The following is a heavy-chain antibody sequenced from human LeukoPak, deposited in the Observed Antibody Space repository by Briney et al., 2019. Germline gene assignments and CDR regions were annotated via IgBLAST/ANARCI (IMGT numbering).Heavy chain of an antibody. Sequence: SVKVSCKASGGTFSSYAISWVRQAPGQGLEWMGRIIPILGIANYAQKFQGRVTITADKSTSTACMELSSLRSEDTAVYYCARDFMVRGVMAPDYWGQGTLVTVSS. V-gene: IGHV1-69*04. CDR1: GGTFSSYA. CDR3: ARDFMVRGVMAPDY. J-gene: IGHJ4*02. D-gene: IGHD3-10*01. CDR2: IIPILGIA.